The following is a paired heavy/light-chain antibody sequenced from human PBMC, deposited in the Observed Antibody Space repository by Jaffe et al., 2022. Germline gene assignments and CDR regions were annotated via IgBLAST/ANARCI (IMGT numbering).Light chain of an antibody. CDR1: SSNIGNNY. CDR3: GTWENSLSLVV. Sequence: QSVLTQPPSVSAAPGQMVTISCSGSSSNIGNNYVSWYQHLPGTAPKLLIYENNKRPSGIPDRFSGSKSGTSATLDITGLQTGDEADYYCGTWENSLSLVVFGGGTKVTVL. V-gene: IGLV1-51*02. J-gene: IGLJ2*01. CDR2: ENN.
Heavy chain of an antibody. V-gene: IGHV3-23*01. CDR1: GFSFSGYA. CDR2: ISASGSDT. D-gene: IGHD2-8*02. Sequence: EVHLLESGGGLVQPGGSLRLSCAASGFSFSGYAMTWVRQAPGKGLQWVSAISASGSDTYYADSVKGRFTISRDNSKNTLSLHMKSLRAEDTAVYFCAKATGLHPKYYHSMDVWGKGTTVTVSS. J-gene: IGHJ6*03. CDR3: AKATGLHPKYYHSMDV.